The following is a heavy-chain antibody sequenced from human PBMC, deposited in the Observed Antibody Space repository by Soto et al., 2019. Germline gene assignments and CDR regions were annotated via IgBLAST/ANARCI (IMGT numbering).Heavy chain of an antibody. V-gene: IGHV3-33*01. CDR3: ARVSVDYYYYGMDV. CDR2: IWYDGSNK. CDR1: GFTFSSYG. D-gene: IGHD2-21*01. Sequence: GGSLRLSCAASGFTFSSYGIHWVRQAPGKGLEWVAVIWYDGSNKYYADSVKGRFTISRDNSKNTLYLQMNSLRAEDTAVYYCARVSVDYYYYGMDVWGQGTTVTVSS. J-gene: IGHJ6*02.